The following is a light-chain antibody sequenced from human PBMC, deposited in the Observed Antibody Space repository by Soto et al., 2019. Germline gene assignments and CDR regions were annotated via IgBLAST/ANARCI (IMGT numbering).Light chain of an antibody. CDR2: LGS. CDR3: MQALLTLT. V-gene: IGKV2-28*01. CDR1: QSLLHSNGYNY. Sequence: DIAMAQSPLSLPVTPGEPASISCRSSQSLLHSNGYNYLDWYLQTPGQSPQLLIYLGSNRASGVPDRFSGSGSGTDFTLKISRVEAEDVGVYYCMQALLTLTFGGGTKVDIK. J-gene: IGKJ4*01.